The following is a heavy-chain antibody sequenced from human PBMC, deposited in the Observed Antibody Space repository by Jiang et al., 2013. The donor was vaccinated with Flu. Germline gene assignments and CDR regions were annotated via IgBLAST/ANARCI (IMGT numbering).Heavy chain of an antibody. D-gene: IGHD3-10*01. CDR1: GFTFDDYA. V-gene: IGHV3-9*01. J-gene: IGHJ3*02. CDR2: ISWNSGSI. CDR3: AKGRITMVRGKENAFDI. Sequence: VQLVESGGGLVQPGRSLRLSCAASGFTFDDYAMHWVRQAPGKGLEWVSGISWNSGSIGYADSVKGRFTISRDNAKNSLYLQMNSLRAEDTALYYCAKGRITMVRGKENAFDIWGQGTMVTVSS.